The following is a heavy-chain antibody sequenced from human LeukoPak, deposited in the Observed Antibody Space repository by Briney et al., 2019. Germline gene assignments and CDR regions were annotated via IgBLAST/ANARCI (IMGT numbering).Heavy chain of an antibody. V-gene: IGHV3-48*03. J-gene: IGHJ6*03. CDR1: GFTFSSYE. Sequence: GGSLRLFCAASGFTFSSYEMNWIRPAPGKGLEWVSYISSSGSTIYYADSVKGRFTISRDNAKNSLYLQMNSLRAEDTAVYYCARDIPAAIIYYYYMDVWGKGTTVTVSS. CDR2: ISSSGSTI. D-gene: IGHD2-2*02. CDR3: ARDIPAAIIYYYYMDV.